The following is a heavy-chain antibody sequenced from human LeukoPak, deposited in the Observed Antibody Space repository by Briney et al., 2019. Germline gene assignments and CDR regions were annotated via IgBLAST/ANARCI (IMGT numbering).Heavy chain of an antibody. Sequence: GGSLRLSCAASGFTFSSYAMSWVRQAPGKGLEWVSAISGSGGSTYYADSVKGRFTISRDNSKNTLYLQMNSLRAEDTAVYYCAEAAKNVLRYFDWLLGRYYFDYWGQGTLVTVSS. CDR2: ISGSGGST. J-gene: IGHJ4*02. V-gene: IGHV3-23*01. D-gene: IGHD3-9*01. CDR3: AEAAKNVLRYFDWLLGRYYFDY. CDR1: GFTFSSYA.